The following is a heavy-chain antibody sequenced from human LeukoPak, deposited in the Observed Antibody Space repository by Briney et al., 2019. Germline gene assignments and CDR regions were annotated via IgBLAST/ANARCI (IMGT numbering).Heavy chain of an antibody. Sequence: SETLTLTCTVSGGSITSYYWSWVRQPPGKGLEWIGYNYYSGTTNYNPSLKSRVTISVDTSKNQFSLKLSSVTAADTAVYYCARVLDYGDYCFDYWGQGTLVTVSS. D-gene: IGHD4-17*01. V-gene: IGHV4-59*01. CDR2: NYYSGTT. CDR1: GGSITSYY. J-gene: IGHJ4*02. CDR3: ARVLDYGDYCFDY.